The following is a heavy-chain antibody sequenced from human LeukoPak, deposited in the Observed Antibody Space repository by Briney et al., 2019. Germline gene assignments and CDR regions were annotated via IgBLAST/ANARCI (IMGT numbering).Heavy chain of an antibody. CDR3: ARKGVAVASFDY. CDR1: GYSISSGYY. V-gene: IGHV4-38-2*01. Sequence: SETLSLSCAVSGYSISSGYYWGWIRQPPGKGLEWIGSIYHSGSTYYNPSLKSRVTISVDTSKNQFSLKLSSVTAADTAVYYCARKGVAVASFDYWGQGTLVTVSS. CDR2: IYHSGST. J-gene: IGHJ4*02. D-gene: IGHD6-19*01.